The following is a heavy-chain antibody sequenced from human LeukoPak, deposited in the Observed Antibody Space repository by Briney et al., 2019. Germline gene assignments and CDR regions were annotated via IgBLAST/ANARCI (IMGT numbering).Heavy chain of an antibody. CDR1: GFIFSSYS. J-gene: IGHJ3*02. CDR2: ISSSSSYI. CDR3: ARVSAGRLHDAFDI. V-gene: IGHV3-21*01. Sequence: GGSLRLSCAASGFIFSSYSMNWVRQAPGKGLEWVSSISSSSSYIYYADSVKGRFTISRDNAKNSLYLQMNSLRAEDTAVYYCARVSAGRLHDAFDIWGQGTMVTVSS.